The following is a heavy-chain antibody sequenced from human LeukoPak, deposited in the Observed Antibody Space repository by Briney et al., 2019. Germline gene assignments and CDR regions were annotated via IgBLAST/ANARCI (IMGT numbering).Heavy chain of an antibody. D-gene: IGHD2-15*01. Sequence: GGSLRLSCAASGFTFSSYAMHWVRQAPGKGLEWVAVISYDGSNKYYADSVKGRFTISRDNSKNTLYLQMNSLRAEDTAVYYCAREWDIVVVVAGLDYWGQGTLVTVSP. CDR2: ISYDGSNK. CDR3: AREWDIVVVVAGLDY. J-gene: IGHJ4*02. V-gene: IGHV3-30-3*01. CDR1: GFTFSSYA.